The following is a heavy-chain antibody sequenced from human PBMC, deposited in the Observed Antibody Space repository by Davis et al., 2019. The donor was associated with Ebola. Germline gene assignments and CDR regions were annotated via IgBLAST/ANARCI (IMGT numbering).Heavy chain of an antibody. CDR3: AKDPLGHTGENDY. CDR2: KSYDGSNK. Sequence: GGSLRLSCAASGFTFSSYGMHWVRQAPGKGLEWVAVKSYDGSNKYYADSVKGRFTISRDNSKNTLYLQMNSLRAEDTAVYYCAKDPLGHTGENDYWGQGTVVAVSS. D-gene: IGHD2-8*02. V-gene: IGHV3-30*18. CDR1: GFTFSSYG. J-gene: IGHJ4*02.